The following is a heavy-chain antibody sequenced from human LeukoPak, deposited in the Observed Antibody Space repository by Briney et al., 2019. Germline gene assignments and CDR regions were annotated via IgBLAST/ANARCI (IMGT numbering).Heavy chain of an antibody. CDR3: AKVPNCSGGSCYRYYFDY. CDR1: GFTFTNFW. CDR2: VKQDGSET. D-gene: IGHD2-15*01. J-gene: IGHJ4*02. V-gene: IGHV3-7*03. Sequence: GGCLRLSCAASGFTFTNFWMTWVRQAPGKGLEWLANVKQDGSETYYGASVKGRFTISRDNSKNTLYLQMNSLRAEDTAVYYCAKVPNCSGGSCYRYYFDYWGQGTLVTVSS.